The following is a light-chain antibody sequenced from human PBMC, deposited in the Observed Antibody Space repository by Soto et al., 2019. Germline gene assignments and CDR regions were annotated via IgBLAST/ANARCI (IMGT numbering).Light chain of an antibody. CDR2: GAS. V-gene: IGKV3-20*01. CDR3: QQYGSSPET. J-gene: IGKJ1*01. CDR1: QSVSTS. Sequence: EILMTQSPATLSVSPVESATLCCRASQSVSTSLAWYQQKPGQAPRLLIFGASTRATGIPARFSGSGSGTDFTLTISRLEPEDFAVYYCQQYGSSPETFGQGTKVDIK.